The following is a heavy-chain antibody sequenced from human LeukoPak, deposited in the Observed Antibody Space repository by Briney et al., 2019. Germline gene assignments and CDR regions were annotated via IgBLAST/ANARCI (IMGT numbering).Heavy chain of an antibody. CDR1: GFSFSSHW. V-gene: IGHV3-7*03. Sequence: GGSLRLSCAASGFSFSSHWMSWVRQAPGKGLEWVANIKEDGSEKYYVDSVKGRFTISRDNAKNSLFLQMNSLRAEDTALYYCAKDDGVLGYCSGGSCYYDAFDIWGQGTMVTVSS. D-gene: IGHD2-15*01. CDR3: AKDDGVLGYCSGGSCYYDAFDI. J-gene: IGHJ3*02. CDR2: IKEDGSEK.